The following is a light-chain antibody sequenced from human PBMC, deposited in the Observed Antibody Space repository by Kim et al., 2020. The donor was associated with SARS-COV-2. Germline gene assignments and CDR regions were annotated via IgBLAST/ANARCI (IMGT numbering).Light chain of an antibody. CDR3: AAWDDSFWV. CDR2: RNN. V-gene: IGLV1-47*01. Sequence: PRQRVTISCSGSSSNIGSNYVYWYQQLPGTAPKLLIYRNNQRPSGVPDRFSGSKSGTSASLAISGLRSEDEADYYCAAWDDSFWVFGGGTQLTVL. J-gene: IGLJ3*02. CDR1: SSNIGSNY.